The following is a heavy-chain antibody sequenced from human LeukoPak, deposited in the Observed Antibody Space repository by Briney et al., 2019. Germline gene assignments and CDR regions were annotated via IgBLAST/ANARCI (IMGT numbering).Heavy chain of an antibody. CDR1: GASISLYY. CDR3: ASGPVHNWFDP. V-gene: IGHV4-4*07. Sequence: PSETLSLTCTVSGASISLYYWSWIRQPAGQGLEWIGRFYTSGSTSHNPSLKRRVTLSVDTSKNQFSLKLSSVTAADTAVYYCASGPVHNWFDPWGQGTLVTVSS. J-gene: IGHJ5*02. CDR2: FYTSGST.